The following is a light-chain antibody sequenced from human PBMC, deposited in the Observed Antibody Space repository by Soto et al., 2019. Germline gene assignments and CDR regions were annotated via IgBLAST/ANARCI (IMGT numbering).Light chain of an antibody. CDR3: TSWTTNNIPYV. Sequence: QSVLTQPASVSGSPGQSISLSCTGSSSDVGGYNYVSWYQQHPGEAPKLLIYEVTHRPSGVSDRFSGSKSGSTASLTIPGLQTDDEADYYCTSWTTNNIPYVFGTGTKLTVL. J-gene: IGLJ1*01. V-gene: IGLV2-14*03. CDR1: SSDVGGYNY. CDR2: EVT.